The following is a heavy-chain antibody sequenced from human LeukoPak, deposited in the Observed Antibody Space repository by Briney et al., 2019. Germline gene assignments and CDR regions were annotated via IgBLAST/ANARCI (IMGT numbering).Heavy chain of an antibody. D-gene: IGHD6-13*01. CDR3: ASAEPAPGTLEHAIDI. CDR1: GFTFNNYA. CDR2: ISRDGTQQ. V-gene: IGHV3-30*04. Sequence: GGSLRLSCAASGFTFNNYAMHWVRQAPGEGLEWVGAISRDGTQQYYADSVKGRLTISRDNSQNTFYLHMNSLSTEDTALYYRASAEPAPGTLEHAIDIWGRGRLVGVPS. J-gene: IGHJ3*02.